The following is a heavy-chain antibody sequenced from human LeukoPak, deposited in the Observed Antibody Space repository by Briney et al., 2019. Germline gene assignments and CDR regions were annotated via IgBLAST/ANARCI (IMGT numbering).Heavy chain of an antibody. Sequence: SETLSLNCTVSGDSIKSDSYYWGWIRQPPGKGLEWIGTIYYSGSTYYNPSLKSRVTISVDTSKNQFSVKLSSVTAADTALYYCARHKEDFHDSSGPNLWYFDLWGRGTLVTVSS. CDR3: ARHKEDFHDSSGPNLWYFDL. CDR2: IYYSGST. D-gene: IGHD3-22*01. V-gene: IGHV4-39*01. CDR1: GDSIKSDSYY. J-gene: IGHJ2*01.